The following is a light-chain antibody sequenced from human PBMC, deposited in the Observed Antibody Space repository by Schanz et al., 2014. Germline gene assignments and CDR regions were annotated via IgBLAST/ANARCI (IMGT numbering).Light chain of an antibody. J-gene: IGLJ1*01. CDR3: CSYAGLGTFV. V-gene: IGLV2-23*02. CDR1: SSDVGKYNL. Sequence: QSALTQPASVSGSPGQSITISCTGTSSDVGKYNLVSWYQQYPGKAPKLIISEVTKRPTGISDRFSGAKSGNTASLTVSGLLPEDEADYYCCSYAGLGTFVFGSGTKLTVL. CDR2: EVT.